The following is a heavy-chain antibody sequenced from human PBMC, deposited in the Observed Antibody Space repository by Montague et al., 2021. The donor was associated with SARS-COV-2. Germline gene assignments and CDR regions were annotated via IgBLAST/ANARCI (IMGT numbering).Heavy chain of an antibody. CDR3: ARGFDY. CDR1: GGSISSYY. J-gene: IGHJ4*02. CDR2: MYYSGST. Sequence: SETLSLTCTVYGGSISSYYWTWFRQPPGKGLEWNAYMYYSGSTNYNPSLKGRVTISVDTSKNQFPLKLTSVTAADTAVYYCARGFDYWGQGTLVTVSS. V-gene: IGHV4-59*01.